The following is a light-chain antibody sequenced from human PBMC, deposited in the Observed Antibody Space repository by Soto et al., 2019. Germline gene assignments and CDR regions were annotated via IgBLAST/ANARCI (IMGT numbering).Light chain of an antibody. CDR2: EVT. Sequence: QSVLTQPASVSGSLGQSITISCTGTTGDVGGYNYVSWYQQHPGKAPILMIYEVTNRPSGVSNRFSGSKSGNTASLTISGLQVEDEAEYFCGSYTGSITYVFGTGTKVTVL. J-gene: IGLJ1*01. CDR3: GSYTGSITYV. CDR1: TGDVGGYNY. V-gene: IGLV2-14*01.